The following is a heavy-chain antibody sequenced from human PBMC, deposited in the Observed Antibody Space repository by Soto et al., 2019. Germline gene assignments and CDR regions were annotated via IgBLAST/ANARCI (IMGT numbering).Heavy chain of an antibody. J-gene: IGHJ6*02. Sequence: QVNLVESGGGAVQRGRSLRVSCAASGFIFSSYGMHWVRQAPGKGLGWVAFINYDGSNKFYGDAVKGRFTIARDNSKNMVHLQMNSLRGEDTAVYYCARCKQKVMHCGLDVWGHGATVTVSS. V-gene: IGHV3-33*01. CDR2: INYDGSNK. D-gene: IGHD2-21*01. CDR1: GFIFSSYG. CDR3: ARCKQKVMHCGLDV.